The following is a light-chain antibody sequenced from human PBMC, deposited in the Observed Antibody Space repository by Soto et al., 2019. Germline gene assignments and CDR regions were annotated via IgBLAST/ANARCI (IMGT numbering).Light chain of an antibody. CDR1: QSVSSK. V-gene: IGKV3-15*01. J-gene: IGKJ1*01. CDR3: QQYNSWLST. Sequence: EIVMTQSPATLSVSPGEGATLSCRASQSVSSKLAWYQQKPGQAPRLLIYGASTRATGIPARFSGSGSGTNCALIICSLQPDDSAVYCCQQYNSWLSTFGQGTKVDI. CDR2: GAS.